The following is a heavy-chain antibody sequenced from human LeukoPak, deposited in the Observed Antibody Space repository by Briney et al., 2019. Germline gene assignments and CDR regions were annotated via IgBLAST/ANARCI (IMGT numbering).Heavy chain of an antibody. D-gene: IGHD1-1*01. CDR2: INPSGGST. Sequence: ASVKVSCKASGYTFTSYYMHWVREAPGQGLEWMGIINPSGGSTSYAQKFQGRVTMTRDMSTSTVYMELSSLRSEDTAVYYCTRAPTGSRLGYWGQGTLVTVSS. J-gene: IGHJ4*02. CDR3: TRAPTGSRLGY. V-gene: IGHV1-46*01. CDR1: GYTFTSYY.